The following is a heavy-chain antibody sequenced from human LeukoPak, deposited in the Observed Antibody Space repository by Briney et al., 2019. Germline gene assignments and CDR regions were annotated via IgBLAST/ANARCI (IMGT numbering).Heavy chain of an antibody. CDR2: IYYSGST. D-gene: IGHD3-22*01. Sequence: SETLSLTCTVSGGSISSSSYYWGWIRQPPGKGLEWIGSIYYSGSTYYNPSLKSRVTISVDTSKNQFSLKLSSVTAADTAVYYCASSWGVRATWYYYDSSGHLGFDYWGQGTLVTVSS. CDR1: GGSISSSSYY. CDR3: ASSWGVRATWYYYDSSGHLGFDY. J-gene: IGHJ4*02. V-gene: IGHV4-39*07.